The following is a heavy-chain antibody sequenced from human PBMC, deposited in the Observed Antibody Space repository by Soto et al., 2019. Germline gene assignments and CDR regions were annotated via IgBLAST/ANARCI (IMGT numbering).Heavy chain of an antibody. D-gene: IGHD5-18*01. Sequence: LSLTCTVSGDSIFGGDYYWSWIRQAPGKGLQWVGSIYYSGRTYYNPSLESRIAMTVDTSQNQFSLKLSSVTAADSAVYFCARDVDSTILKPNDAFGIWGQGSMVTVSS. J-gene: IGHJ3*02. CDR2: IYYSGRT. CDR1: GDSIFGGDYY. V-gene: IGHV4-30-4*01. CDR3: ARDVDSTILKPNDAFGI.